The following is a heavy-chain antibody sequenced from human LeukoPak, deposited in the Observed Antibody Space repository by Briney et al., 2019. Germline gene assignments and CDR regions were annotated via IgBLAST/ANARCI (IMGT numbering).Heavy chain of an antibody. CDR3: ARHAPTWLPLDY. CDR2: FYYSGST. V-gene: IGHV4-39*01. Sequence: KPSETLSLTCTVSGGSISSSSYYWGWIRQPPGKGLEWIGSFYYSGSTNYNPSLKSRVTISVDTSKNQFSLKLSSVTAADTAVYYCARHAPTWLPLDYWGQGTLVTVSS. CDR1: GGSISSSSYY. D-gene: IGHD3-22*01. J-gene: IGHJ4*02.